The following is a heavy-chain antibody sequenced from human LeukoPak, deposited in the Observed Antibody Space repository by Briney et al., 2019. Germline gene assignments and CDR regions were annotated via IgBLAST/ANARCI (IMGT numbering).Heavy chain of an antibody. CDR3: AKGSGSFNRVGFDY. CDR2: ISGSGGST. Sequence: GASLRLSCAASGFTFSSYAMSWVRQAPGKGLEWVSAISGSGGSTYYADSVKGRFTISRDNSKNTLYLQMNSLRAEDTALYYCAKGSGSFNRVGFDYWGQGTLVPVSS. D-gene: IGHD1-26*01. CDR1: GFTFSSYA. J-gene: IGHJ4*02. V-gene: IGHV3-23*01.